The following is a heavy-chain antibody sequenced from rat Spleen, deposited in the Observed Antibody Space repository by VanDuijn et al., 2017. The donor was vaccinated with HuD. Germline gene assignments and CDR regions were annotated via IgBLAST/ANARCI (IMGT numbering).Heavy chain of an antibody. V-gene: IGHV2-72*01. CDR3: AITGHSVGINFFDY. CDR2: MWAGGGL. D-gene: IGHD1-9*01. Sequence: QVQLKESGPGLVQPSQTLSLTCTVSGFSLTSYHVSWVRQPPGKSLVWMGSMWAGGGLNYNSSGQSRLIISRDPSKSQVFLERNSLQPEDTGTYYCAITGHSVGINFFDYWGQGVMVTVAS. J-gene: IGHJ2*01. CDR1: GFSLTSYH.